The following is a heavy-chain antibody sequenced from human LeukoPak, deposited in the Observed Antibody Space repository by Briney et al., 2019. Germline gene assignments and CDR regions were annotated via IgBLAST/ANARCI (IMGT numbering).Heavy chain of an antibody. CDR1: GYTFRSFG. CDR2: IIPILGIA. J-gene: IGHJ4*02. CDR3: AKTDPPGFDWLD. Sequence: GASVKVSCKAFGYTFRSFGISWVRQAPGQGLEWMGRIIPILGIANYAQKFQGRVTITADKSTSTAYMELSSLRSEDTAVYYCAKTDPPGFDWLDWGQGTLVTVSS. D-gene: IGHD3-9*01. V-gene: IGHV1-69*04.